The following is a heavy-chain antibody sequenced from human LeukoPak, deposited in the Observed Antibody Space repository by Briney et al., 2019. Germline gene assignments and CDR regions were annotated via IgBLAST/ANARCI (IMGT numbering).Heavy chain of an antibody. V-gene: IGHV4-59*08. CDR3: ATTQQWLASYY. CDR1: AGSISSYY. J-gene: IGHJ4*02. D-gene: IGHD6-19*01. Sequence: SETLSLTCTFSAGSISSYYWSWFRQPPGKGREWIGSFYNSGSTNYNPSLGSRVTISLDTSKNLFSLKLTSVTAADSAIYYCATTQQWLASYYWGQGTLVTVSS. CDR2: FYNSGST.